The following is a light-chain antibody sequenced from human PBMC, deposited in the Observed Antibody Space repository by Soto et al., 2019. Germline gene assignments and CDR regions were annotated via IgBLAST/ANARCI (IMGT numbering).Light chain of an antibody. CDR1: QGISTC. V-gene: IGKV1-39*01. CDR2: DAS. CDR3: KQTYRTRT. J-gene: IGKJ1*01. Sequence: DIQMTQSPSSLSASAGDRVTITCGGSQGISTCLKWYQHRPGKAPKLLIFDASTLQRGVPSRFSGSGSGTEFNLTITSLQPEDFETYYCKQTYRTRTFGPGT.